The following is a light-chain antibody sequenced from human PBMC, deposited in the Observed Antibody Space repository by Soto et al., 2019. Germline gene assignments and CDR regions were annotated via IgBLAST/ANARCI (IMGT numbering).Light chain of an antibody. V-gene: IGLV2-14*03. CDR3: GSYTTSGSVV. Sequence: QSVLTQPASVSGSPGQSIAISCTGTSSDVGAYNYVSWYQQHPGKAPKLVIYDVNNRPSGVSNRFSGSKSGNTASLTISGLQAEDEADYYCGSYTTSGSVVFGGGTKVTVL. J-gene: IGLJ2*01. CDR2: DVN. CDR1: SSDVGAYNY.